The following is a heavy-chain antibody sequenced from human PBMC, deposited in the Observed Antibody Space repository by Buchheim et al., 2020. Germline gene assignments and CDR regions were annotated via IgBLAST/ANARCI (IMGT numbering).Heavy chain of an antibody. CDR1: GFTFSNAW. CDR3: TTELGYCSGGSCYPYYYGMDV. Sequence: EVQLVESGGGLVKPGGSLRLSCAASGFTFSNAWMSWVRQAPGKGLEWVGRIKSKTDGGTTDYAAPVKGRFTISRDDSKNTLYLQMNSLKTEDTAVYYCTTELGYCSGGSCYPYYYGMDVWGQGT. CDR2: IKSKTDGGTT. V-gene: IGHV3-15*01. D-gene: IGHD2-15*01. J-gene: IGHJ6*02.